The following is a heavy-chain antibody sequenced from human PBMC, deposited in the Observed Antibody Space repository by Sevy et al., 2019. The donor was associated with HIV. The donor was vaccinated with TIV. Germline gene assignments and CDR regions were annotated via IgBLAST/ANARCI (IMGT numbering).Heavy chain of an antibody. J-gene: IGHJ6*02. CDR1: GISINSHW. CDR3: ARSMGV. Sequence: GGSLRLSCVGSGISINSHWMNWVRQSPGKGLEWVANINQDGSEIYYVDSVKGRFTISRENAKNSGYLKMHSLRVEDSGVYYCARSMGVWGQGTTVTVSS. V-gene: IGHV3-7*01. CDR2: INQDGSEI.